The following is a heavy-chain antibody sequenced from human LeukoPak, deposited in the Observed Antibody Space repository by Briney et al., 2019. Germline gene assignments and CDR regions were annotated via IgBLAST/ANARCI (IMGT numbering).Heavy chain of an antibody. CDR3: AKDRRAGSYDY. CDR2: ISSSGSTI. D-gene: IGHD3-10*01. J-gene: IGHJ4*02. Sequence: PGGSLRLSCAASGFTFSSYEMNWVRQAPGKGLEWVSYISSSGSTIYYADSVKGRFTISRDNSKNTLYLQMNSLRAEDTAVYYCAKDRRAGSYDYWGQGTLVTVSS. V-gene: IGHV3-48*03. CDR1: GFTFSSYE.